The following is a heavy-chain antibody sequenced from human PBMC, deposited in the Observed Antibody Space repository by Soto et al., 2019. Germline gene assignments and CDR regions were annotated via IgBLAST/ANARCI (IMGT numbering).Heavy chain of an antibody. J-gene: IGHJ4*02. CDR2: INLSGST. Sequence: SETLSLTCAVYGGSFSGYYWSWIRQPPGKGLEWIGGINLSGSTNYNPSLKSRFTISVDTSKNQFSLKLSSVSAAYTAPYYCALVVVVAAHPRPYSYDSSGYPYYFDYWGKGTQVTVAS. V-gene: IGHV4-34*01. CDR3: ALVVVVAAHPRPYSYDSSGYPYYFDY. D-gene: IGHD3-22*01. CDR1: GGSFSGYY.